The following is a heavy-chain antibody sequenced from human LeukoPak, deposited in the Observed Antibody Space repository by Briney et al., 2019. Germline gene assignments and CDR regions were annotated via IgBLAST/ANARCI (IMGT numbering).Heavy chain of an antibody. V-gene: IGHV1-2*04. D-gene: IGHD3-3*01. J-gene: IGHJ4*02. CDR2: INPNSGGT. CDR3: ARSNHDFWSGYYTFDY. CDR1: GYTFTGYY. Sequence: ASVKVSCKASGYTFTGYYMHWVQQAPGQGLEWMGWINPNSGGTNYAQKFQGWVTMTRDTSISTAYMELSRLRSDDTAVYYCARSNHDFWSGYYTFDYWGQGTLVTVSS.